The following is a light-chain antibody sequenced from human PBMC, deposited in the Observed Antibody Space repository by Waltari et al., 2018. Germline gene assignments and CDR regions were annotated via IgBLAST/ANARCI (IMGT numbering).Light chain of an antibody. CDR3: QQYYNTPPT. Sequence: DIVMTQSPDSLAVSLGERATINCKSSQSVLYTSNNKNYLAWYQQKPGQPPKLLISWASTREPGVPDRFSGSGSGTDFTLTISSLQAEDGAVYHCQQYYNTPPTFGQGTKVEIK. CDR2: WAS. J-gene: IGKJ1*01. V-gene: IGKV4-1*01. CDR1: QSVLYTSNNKNY.